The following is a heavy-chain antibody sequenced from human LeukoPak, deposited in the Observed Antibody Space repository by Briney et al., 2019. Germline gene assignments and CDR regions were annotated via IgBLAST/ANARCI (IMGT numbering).Heavy chain of an antibody. V-gene: IGHV3-33*01. J-gene: IGHJ4*02. Sequence: GRSLRLSCAASGFTFSSYGMHWVRQAPGKGLEWVAVIWYDGSNKYYADSVKGRFTISRDNSKNTLYLQMNSLRAEDTAVYYCATPLVAPSDYWGQGTLVTVSS. CDR3: ATPLVAPSDY. CDR1: GFTFSSYG. D-gene: IGHD5-12*01. CDR2: IWYDGSNK.